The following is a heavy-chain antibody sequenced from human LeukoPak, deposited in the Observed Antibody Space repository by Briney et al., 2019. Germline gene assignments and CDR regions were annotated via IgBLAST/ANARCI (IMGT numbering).Heavy chain of an antibody. Sequence: GGSLRLSCAASGFTFSSYAMHWVRQAPGKGLEWVAVISYDGSNKYYADSVKGRFTTSRDNSKNTLYLQMNSLRAEDTAVYYCARAYPYYYDSSGYTDAFDIWGQGTMVTVSS. J-gene: IGHJ3*02. CDR3: ARAYPYYYDSSGYTDAFDI. CDR2: ISYDGSNK. D-gene: IGHD3-22*01. V-gene: IGHV3-30-3*01. CDR1: GFTFSSYA.